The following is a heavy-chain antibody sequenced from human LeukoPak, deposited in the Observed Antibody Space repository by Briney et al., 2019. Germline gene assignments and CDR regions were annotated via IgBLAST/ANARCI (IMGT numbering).Heavy chain of an antibody. Sequence: PSETLSLTCAVSSYSISSGSYWGWIRQSPGKGLEWVGSIFHSGNSYYNPSLKSRLTMSVDTSKDQFSLKLTSVTAADTALYYCARVTYVDDMLYQYFDYWGQGILVTVSS. CDR1: SYSISSGSY. D-gene: IGHD4-17*01. V-gene: IGHV4-38-2*01. CDR2: IFHSGNS. J-gene: IGHJ4*02. CDR3: ARVTYVDDMLYQYFDY.